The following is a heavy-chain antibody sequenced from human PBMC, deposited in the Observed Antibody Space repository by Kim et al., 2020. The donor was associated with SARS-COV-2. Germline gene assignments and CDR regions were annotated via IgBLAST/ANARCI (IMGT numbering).Heavy chain of an antibody. D-gene: IGHD3-10*01. Sequence: SETMSLTCTVSGGSISSSSYYWGWIRQPPGKGLEWIGSIYYSGSTYYNPSLKSRVTISVDTSKNQFSLKLSSVTAADTAVYYCARERRGSGSYYASGYYYGMDVWGQGTTVTVSS. CDR1: GGSISSSSYY. CDR2: IYYSGST. V-gene: IGHV4-39*07. J-gene: IGHJ6*02. CDR3: ARERRGSGSYYASGYYYGMDV.